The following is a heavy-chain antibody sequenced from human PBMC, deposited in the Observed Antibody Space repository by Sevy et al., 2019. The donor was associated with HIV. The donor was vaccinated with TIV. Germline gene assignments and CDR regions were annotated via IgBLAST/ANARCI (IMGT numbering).Heavy chain of an antibody. J-gene: IGHJ4*02. CDR3: ARRHYYDSSGYALFDY. Sequence: GESLKISCKGSGYSLTSYWIGWVRQMPGKGLEWMGIIYPGDSDTRYSPSFQGQVTISADKSISTAYLQWSSLKASDTAMYYCARRHYYDSSGYALFDYWGQGTLVTVSS. V-gene: IGHV5-51*01. CDR1: GYSLTSYW. D-gene: IGHD3-22*01. CDR2: IYPGDSDT.